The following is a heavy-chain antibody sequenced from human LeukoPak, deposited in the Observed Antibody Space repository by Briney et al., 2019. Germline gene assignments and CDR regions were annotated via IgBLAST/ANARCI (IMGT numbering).Heavy chain of an antibody. J-gene: IGHJ6*03. Sequence: SETLSLTCTVSGGSISSYYWSWIRQPAGKGLEWIGRIYTSGSINYNPSLKSRVTMSVDTSKNQFSLKLSSVTAADTAVYYCAREITVTTPGDPLYYYYMDVWGXGTTVTVSS. CDR2: IYTSGSI. D-gene: IGHD4-11*01. V-gene: IGHV4-4*07. CDR1: GGSISSYY. CDR3: AREITVTTPGDPLYYYYMDV.